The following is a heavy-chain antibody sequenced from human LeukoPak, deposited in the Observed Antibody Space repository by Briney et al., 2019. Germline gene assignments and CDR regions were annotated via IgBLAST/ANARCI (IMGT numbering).Heavy chain of an antibody. V-gene: IGHV4-39*07. CDR2: IYYSGST. Sequence: SETLSLTCTVSGGSISSGDYYWSWIRQPPGKGLEWIGSIYYSGSTYYNPSLKSRVTISVDTSKNQFSLKLSSVTAADTAVYYCAGVPHYYDSSGYPDYWGQGTLVTVSS. J-gene: IGHJ4*02. CDR3: AGVPHYYDSSGYPDY. D-gene: IGHD3-22*01. CDR1: GGSISSGDYY.